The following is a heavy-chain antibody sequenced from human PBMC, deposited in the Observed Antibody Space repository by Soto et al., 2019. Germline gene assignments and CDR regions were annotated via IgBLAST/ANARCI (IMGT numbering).Heavy chain of an antibody. CDR1: GVSLSTSGEG. CDR3: AHRQRTVVVGAPFDL. J-gene: IGHJ4*02. CDR2: IYWDDAK. D-gene: IGHD2-15*01. Sequence: QITLRESGPTLVQPTQTLTLTCTLSGVSLSTSGEGVGWIRQPPGKALEWLALIYWDDAKRFSPSLKSRLAITRDIPKNQVVMTMTDMAPEDTAIYYCAHRQRTVVVGAPFDLWGQGSQVTVSS. V-gene: IGHV2-5*02.